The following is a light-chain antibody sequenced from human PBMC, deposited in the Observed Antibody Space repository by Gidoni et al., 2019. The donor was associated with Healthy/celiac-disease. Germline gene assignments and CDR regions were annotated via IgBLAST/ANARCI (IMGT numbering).Light chain of an antibody. Sequence: DIQMTQSPSSLSASVGDRVTITCRASQSISSYLNWYQQKPGKAPKLLIYAASSLQSGVPSRFSGSGSGTDFTLTISSLQPEDFATYYCQQSYSTPPNRLYTFXQXTKLEIK. J-gene: IGKJ2*01. CDR1: QSISSY. CDR3: QQSYSTPPNRLYT. V-gene: IGKV1-39*01. CDR2: AAS.